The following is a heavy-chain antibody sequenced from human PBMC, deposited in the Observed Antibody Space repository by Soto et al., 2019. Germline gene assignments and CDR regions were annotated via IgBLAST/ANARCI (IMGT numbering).Heavy chain of an antibody. CDR3: ARDSGDGSGTSVNHYLDY. D-gene: IGHD3-10*01. V-gene: IGHV3-7*01. CDR2: IKWDAREK. Sequence: PGGTLRLSCAASGFTFGIYWMSWVRQAPGKGLEWLATIKWDAREKKYVDSVKGRFTMSRDNAKNSLYLQMDSLRAEDTAVYYCARDSGDGSGTSVNHYLDYWGHGSLVTVAS. CDR1: GFTFGIYW. J-gene: IGHJ4*01.